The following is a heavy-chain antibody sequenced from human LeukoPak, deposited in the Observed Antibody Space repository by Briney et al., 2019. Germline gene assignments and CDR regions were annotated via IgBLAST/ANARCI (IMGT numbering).Heavy chain of an antibody. CDR1: GFTFSSYG. D-gene: IGHD2-2*02. V-gene: IGHV3-30*18. J-gene: IGHJ4*02. CDR2: ISYDGRNK. Sequence: GRSLRLSCAASGFTFSSYGMHWVRQAPGKGLEWVALISYDGRNKFYADSVKGRFTLSRDSSKNTLYLQMNSLRAEDTAVYYCAKTDCPSSSCYTIESWGQGTLVTVSS. CDR3: AKTDCPSSSCYTIES.